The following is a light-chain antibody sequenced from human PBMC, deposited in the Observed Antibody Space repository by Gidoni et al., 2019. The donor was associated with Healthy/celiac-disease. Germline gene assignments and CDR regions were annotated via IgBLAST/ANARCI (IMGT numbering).Light chain of an antibody. CDR2: GNS. V-gene: IGLV1-40*01. CDR1: SSNIGACYD. J-gene: IGLJ2*01. Sequence: QSVLTQPPSGSGAPGHSVTSSCTGSSSNIGACYDVHWYQQIPGKAPKLLIYGNSNRPSGVPDRFSGSKSGTSASLAITGLQAEDEADYYCQSYDSSLSAASFGGGTKLTVL. CDR3: QSYDSSLSAAS.